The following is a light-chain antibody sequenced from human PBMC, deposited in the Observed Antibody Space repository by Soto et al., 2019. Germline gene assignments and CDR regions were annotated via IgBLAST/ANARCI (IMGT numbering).Light chain of an antibody. J-gene: IGKJ1*01. CDR3: QRYNAFSQT. V-gene: IGKV1-5*01. CDR2: DAS. Sequence: DIQMTQSPSTLSASVGDRVTITCRASQSINSWLAWYQQKPGKAPKVLIYDASSLQSGVPSRFSGSGSGTEFTLTIGSLQPEDAATYYCQRYNAFSQTIGQGTKVEI. CDR1: QSINSW.